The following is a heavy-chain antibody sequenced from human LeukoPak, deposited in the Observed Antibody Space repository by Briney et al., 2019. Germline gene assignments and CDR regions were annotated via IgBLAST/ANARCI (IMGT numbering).Heavy chain of an antibody. J-gene: IGHJ4*02. Sequence: GGSLRLSCAASGFTFSSYWMSWVRQAPGKGLEWVANIKQDGSEKYYVDSVKGRFTISRDNAKNSLYLQMNSLRAEDTAVYYYASSLGSGSYKVDYWGQGTLVTVSS. CDR1: GFTFSSYW. CDR3: ASSLGSGSYKVDY. D-gene: IGHD3-10*01. CDR2: IKQDGSEK. V-gene: IGHV3-7*01.